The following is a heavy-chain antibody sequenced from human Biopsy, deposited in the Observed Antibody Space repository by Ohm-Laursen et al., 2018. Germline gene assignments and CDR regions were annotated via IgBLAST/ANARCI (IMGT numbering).Heavy chain of an antibody. CDR3: ARGGGYNWNNGWFDP. J-gene: IGHJ5*02. V-gene: IGHV1-69*01. D-gene: IGHD1/OR15-1a*01. CDR2: FIGIFRTA. CDR1: GYTFTSYD. Sequence: VKVSCKASGYTFTSYDISWVRQAPGQGLEWMGWFIGIFRTAHYAQKFQGRVTITADEFMSTAYMELSSLRSEDTAVYYCARGGGYNWNNGWFDPWGQGTLVTVSS.